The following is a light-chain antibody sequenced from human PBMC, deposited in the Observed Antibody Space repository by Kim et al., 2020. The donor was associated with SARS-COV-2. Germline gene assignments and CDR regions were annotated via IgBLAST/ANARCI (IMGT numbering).Light chain of an antibody. J-gene: IGLJ3*02. CDR3: QAWDSSTAWV. CDR1: KLGDKY. Sequence: VSQGQTAGIPYSGDKLGDKYACWYQQKPGQSPVLVIYQDSKRPSGIPERFSGSNSGNTATLTISGTQAMDEADYYCQAWDSSTAWVFGGGTQLTVL. V-gene: IGLV3-1*01. CDR2: QDS.